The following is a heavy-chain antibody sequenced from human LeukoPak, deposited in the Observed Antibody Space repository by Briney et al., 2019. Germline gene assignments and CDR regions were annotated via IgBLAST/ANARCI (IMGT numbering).Heavy chain of an antibody. J-gene: IGHJ5*02. CDR2: ISSSSSYI. CDR3: ARDPKAVANWFDP. V-gene: IGHV3-21*01. Sequence: PGGSLRLSCAASGFTFSSYSMNWVRQAPGKGLEWVSSISSSSSYIYYADSAKGRFTISRDNAKNSLYLQMKSLRAEDTAVYYCARDPKAVANWFDPWGQGTLVTVSS. CDR1: GFTFSSYS. D-gene: IGHD6-19*01.